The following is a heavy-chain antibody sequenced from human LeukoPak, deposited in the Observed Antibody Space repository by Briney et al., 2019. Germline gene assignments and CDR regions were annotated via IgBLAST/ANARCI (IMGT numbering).Heavy chain of an antibody. D-gene: IGHD3-9*01. Sequence: PSETLSLTCTVSGGSVSSGSYYWSWSRQPPGKGLEWIGYVYYSGSTNYNPSLKSRVTISVDTSKNQFSLKLSSVTAADTAVYYCATAPRYYGILTGYQTPFDYWGQGTLVTVSS. V-gene: IGHV4-61*01. CDR2: VYYSGST. J-gene: IGHJ4*02. CDR1: GGSVSSGSYY. CDR3: ATAPRYYGILTGYQTPFDY.